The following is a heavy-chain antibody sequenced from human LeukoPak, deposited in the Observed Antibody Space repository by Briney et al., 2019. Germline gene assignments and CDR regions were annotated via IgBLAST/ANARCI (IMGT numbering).Heavy chain of an antibody. J-gene: IGHJ4*02. CDR2: IWYDGSKK. D-gene: IGHD6-13*01. CDR1: GFTFSSYG. CDR3: ARASDSSSWCFDY. Sequence: GRALRLSCAASGFTFSSYGMHGVRQAPGKGLEGVAVIWYDGSKKYYADSVKGRLTISRDNSKNPLYLQMNRLRAEATAVYYCARASDSSSWCFDYWGQGTLVTVSS. V-gene: IGHV3-33*01.